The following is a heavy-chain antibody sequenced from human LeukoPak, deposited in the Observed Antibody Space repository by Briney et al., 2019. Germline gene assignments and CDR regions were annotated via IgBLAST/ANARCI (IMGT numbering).Heavy chain of an antibody. J-gene: IGHJ5*02. CDR2: MNPNSGNT. CDR3: AREGMRKNWFDP. Sequence: ASVKVSCKASGYTFTSYDINWVRQATRQGLEWMGWMNPNSGNTGYAQKFQGRVTMTRNTSISTAYMELSSLRSEDTAVYYCAREGMRKNWFDPWGQGTLVTVSS. CDR1: GYTFTSYD. V-gene: IGHV1-8*01. D-gene: IGHD3-10*01.